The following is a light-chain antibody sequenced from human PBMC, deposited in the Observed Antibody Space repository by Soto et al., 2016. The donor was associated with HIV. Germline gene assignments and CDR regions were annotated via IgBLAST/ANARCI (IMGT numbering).Light chain of an antibody. J-gene: IGLJ2*01. CDR1: ELGDKY. CDR3: QAWDTSTVV. CDR2: QDT. V-gene: IGLV3-1*01. Sequence: SYELTQPPSVSVSPGQTASVTCSGDELGDKYACWYQQKPDQSPVLVIYQDTKRPSGIPERFSGSNSGITATLTISGTQAMDEADYYCQAWDTSTVVSGGGTKLTVL.